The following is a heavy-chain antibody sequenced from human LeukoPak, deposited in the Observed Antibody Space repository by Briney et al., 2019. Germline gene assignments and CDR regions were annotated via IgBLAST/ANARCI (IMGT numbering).Heavy chain of an antibody. Sequence: SETLCLTCTVSGVSSSSSYWSWIRQPPGKGLEWIGYIFYTGDSNHNPSFKSRVSISLDTSKDQISLKLYSVTAADTAVYYCARHRFASPLDSWGQGTLVTVSS. CDR3: ARHRFASPLDS. V-gene: IGHV4-59*08. D-gene: IGHD2-21*01. J-gene: IGHJ4*02. CDR2: IFYTGDS. CDR1: GVSSSSSY.